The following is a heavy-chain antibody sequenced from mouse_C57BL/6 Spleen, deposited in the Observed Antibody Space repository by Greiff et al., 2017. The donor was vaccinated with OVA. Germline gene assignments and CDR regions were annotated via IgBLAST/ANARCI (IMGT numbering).Heavy chain of an antibody. CDR3: ARASNYVYYAMDY. Sequence: EVQLVESGPGLVKPSQSLSLTCSVTGYSITSGYYWNWIRQFPGNKLEWMGYISYDGSNNYNPSLKNRISITRDTSKNQFFLKLNSVTTEDTATYYCARASNYVYYAMDYWGQGTSVTVSS. CDR2: ISYDGSN. CDR1: GYSITSGYY. J-gene: IGHJ4*01. V-gene: IGHV3-6*01. D-gene: IGHD2-5*01.